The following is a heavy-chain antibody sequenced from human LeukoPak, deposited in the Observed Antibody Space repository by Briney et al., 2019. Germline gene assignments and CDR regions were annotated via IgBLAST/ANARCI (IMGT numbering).Heavy chain of an antibody. D-gene: IGHD2-15*01. V-gene: IGHV4-30-4*01. J-gene: IGHJ4*02. Sequence: SQTLSLTCTVSRGSINTGNYYWSWIRQPPGKGLEWLGFIHYSGSTDYNPSLKSRVSISIDTSKNQFSLQLSSVTAADTAVYYCARDYSYFDYWGQGTLVTVSS. CDR1: RGSINTGNYY. CDR3: ARDYSYFDY. CDR2: IHYSGST.